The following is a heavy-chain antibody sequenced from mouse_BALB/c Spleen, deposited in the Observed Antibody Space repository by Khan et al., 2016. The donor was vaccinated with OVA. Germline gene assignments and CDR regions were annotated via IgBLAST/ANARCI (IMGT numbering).Heavy chain of an antibody. Sequence: QVRLQQSGAELVKPGASVKLSCKTSGYTFSSYYMYWVKQRPGHGLEWIGGINPSNGGTSFNENFKTKATLTVDKSSSTAYMQLSSLTSEDSAVYFCTRSGYANPFAYWGQGTLVTVSA. V-gene: IGHV1S81*02. J-gene: IGHJ3*01. CDR1: GYTFSSYY. CDR3: TRSGYANPFAY. D-gene: IGHD3-2*02. CDR2: INPSNGGT.